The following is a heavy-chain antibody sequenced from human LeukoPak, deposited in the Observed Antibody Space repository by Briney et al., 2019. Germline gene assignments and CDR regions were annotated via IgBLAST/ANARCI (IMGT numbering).Heavy chain of an antibody. CDR1: GFTFSSYG. D-gene: IGHD4-17*01. J-gene: IGHJ4*02. V-gene: IGHV3-33*01. CDR3: TRSVPRSDF. Sequence: PGGSLRLSCAASGFTFSSYGMHWVRQAPGKGLEWVAVIWYDGSNKYYADSVKGRFTISRDNSKNTLYLQMNSLRAEDTAVYYCTRSVPRSDFWGQGALVTVSS. CDR2: IWYDGSNK.